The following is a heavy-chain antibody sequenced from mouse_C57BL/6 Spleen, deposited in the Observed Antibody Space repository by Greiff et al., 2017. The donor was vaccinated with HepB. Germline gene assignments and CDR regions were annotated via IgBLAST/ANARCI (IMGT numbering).Heavy chain of an antibody. J-gene: IGHJ2*01. V-gene: IGHV14-2*01. Sequence: VQLQQSGAELVKPGASVKLSCTASGFNIKDYYMHWVKQRTEQGLEWIGRIDPEAGETKYAPKFQGKATITADTSSNTAYLQLSSLTSEDTAVYYCASSLYGSSSDYWGQGTTLTVSS. CDR3: ASSLYGSSSDY. CDR2: IDPEAGET. CDR1: GFNIKDYY. D-gene: IGHD1-1*01.